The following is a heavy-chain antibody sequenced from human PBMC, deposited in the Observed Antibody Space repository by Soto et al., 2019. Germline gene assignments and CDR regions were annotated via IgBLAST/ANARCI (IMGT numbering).Heavy chain of an antibody. J-gene: IGHJ4*02. V-gene: IGHV4-30-4*01. CDR1: CGNISSGDYY. CDR2: IYYSGST. Sequence: SETLSLPCTVSCGNISSGDYYWIWINQPPGKGLEWIGHIYYSGSTYYNPSLKSRVTISVDTSKNQFSLKLSSVTAADTAVYYCARGSSGFRGVDYFDYWGQGTLVTVSS. CDR3: ARGSSGFRGVDYFDY. D-gene: IGHD3-22*01.